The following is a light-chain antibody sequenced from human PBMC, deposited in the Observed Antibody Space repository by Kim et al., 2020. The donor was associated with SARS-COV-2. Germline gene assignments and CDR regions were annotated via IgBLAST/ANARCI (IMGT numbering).Light chain of an antibody. CDR3: LQHNSFPWT. CDR1: QGIRRD. CDR2: GAS. V-gene: IGKV1-17*01. J-gene: IGKJ1*01. Sequence: DIQMTQSPSSLSASVGDRVTITCRASQGIRRDLGWYQQKPGKAPKRLIYGASSLQSGVPSRFSGSGSGTEFTLTITSLQPEDFATYYCLQHNSFPWTFGQGTKVDIK.